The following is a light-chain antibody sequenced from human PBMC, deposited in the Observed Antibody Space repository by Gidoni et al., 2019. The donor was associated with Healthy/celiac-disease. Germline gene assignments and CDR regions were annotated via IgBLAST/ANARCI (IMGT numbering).Light chain of an antibody. CDR1: QSVSSN. CDR3: QQYNNWPPGT. V-gene: IGKV3-15*01. CDR2: GAS. Sequence: EIVMTQSPATLSVSPGERATLSCRASQSVSSNLAWYQQKPGQAPRLRIYGASTRATGIPARFSGSGSGTEFTLTISSLQSEDFAVYYCQQYNNWPPGTFGQGTKVKSN. J-gene: IGKJ1*01.